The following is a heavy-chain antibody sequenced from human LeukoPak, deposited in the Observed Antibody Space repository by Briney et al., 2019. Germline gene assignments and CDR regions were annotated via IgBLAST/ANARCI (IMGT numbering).Heavy chain of an antibody. CDR3: AKDECCSGSSCYLNWFVP. CDR2: ISRGGDYI. V-gene: IGHV3-43*02. J-gene: IGHJ5*02. D-gene: IGHD2-15*01. Sequence: PGGSLRLSWAACGFTFADYATQSVRQAPGKGLEWVSLISRGGDYIYYADSVKGRFTISRDNRKNSLYLQMNRLRTEDTALYYCAKDECCSGSSCYLNWFVPWSQGTLVTVSS. CDR1: GFTFADYA.